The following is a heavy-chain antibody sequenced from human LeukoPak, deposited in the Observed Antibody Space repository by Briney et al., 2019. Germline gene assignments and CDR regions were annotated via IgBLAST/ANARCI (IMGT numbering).Heavy chain of an antibody. Sequence: ASVKVSCKASGYTFTSYYMHWVRQAPGQGLEWIGIINPSGGSTSYAQKFQGRVTMTRDMSTSTVYMELSSLRSEDTAVYYCARDTDGDWYFDLWGRGTLVTVSS. CDR2: INPSGGST. CDR3: ARDTDGDWYFDL. D-gene: IGHD4-17*01. V-gene: IGHV1-46*01. J-gene: IGHJ2*01. CDR1: GYTFTSYY.